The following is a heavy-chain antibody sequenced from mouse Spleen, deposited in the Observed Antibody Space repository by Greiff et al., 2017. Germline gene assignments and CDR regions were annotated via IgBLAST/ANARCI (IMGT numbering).Heavy chain of an antibody. D-gene: IGHD2-14*01. J-gene: IGHJ4*01. Sequence: EVKLVESGGGLVKPGGSLKLSCAASGFTFSDYGMHWVRQAPEKGLEWVAYISSGSSTIYYADTVKGRFTISRDNAKNTLFLQMTSLRSEDTAMYYCARDYRHAMDYWGQGTSVTVSS. V-gene: IGHV5-17*01. CDR1: GFTFSDYG. CDR2: ISSGSSTI. CDR3: ARDYRHAMDY.